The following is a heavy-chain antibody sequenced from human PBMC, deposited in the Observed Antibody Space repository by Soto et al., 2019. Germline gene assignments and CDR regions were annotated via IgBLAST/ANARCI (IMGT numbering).Heavy chain of an antibody. Sequence: LSLTCTVSGGSISSSSDYWGWIRQPPGKGLEWIGSFYYSGSTYYNPSLKSRVTLSVDTSKNQFSLKLSSVTAADTAVYYCARHFENYGLNWFEPGCQGTLVTVSS. CDR2: FYYSGST. CDR3: ARHFENYGLNWFEP. D-gene: IGHD4-17*01. CDR1: GGSISSSSDY. J-gene: IGHJ5*02. V-gene: IGHV4-39*01.